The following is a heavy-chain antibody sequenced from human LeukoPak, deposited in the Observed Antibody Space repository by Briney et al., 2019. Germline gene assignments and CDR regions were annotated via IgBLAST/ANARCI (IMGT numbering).Heavy chain of an antibody. Sequence: ASVKVSCKASGYTFTSYGISWVRQAPGQGLEWMGWISAYNGNTNYAQKLQGRVTMTTDTSTSTAYMELRSLRSDDTAVYYCARGEYQLPPYYYYYGMDVWGQGTTVTVS. CDR2: ISAYNGNT. D-gene: IGHD2-2*01. CDR3: ARGEYQLPPYYYYYGMDV. CDR1: GYTFTSYG. J-gene: IGHJ6*02. V-gene: IGHV1-18*01.